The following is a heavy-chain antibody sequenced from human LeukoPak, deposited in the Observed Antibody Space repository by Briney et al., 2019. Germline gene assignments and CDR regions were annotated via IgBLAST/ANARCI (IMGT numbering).Heavy chain of an antibody. D-gene: IGHD3-9*01. Sequence: GGSLRLSCAASGFTFYDYAVHWVRQAPGKGLEWVSGISWNSGSIGYADSVKGRFIISRDNAKNSLYLQMNSLRVEDTALYYCAKENYDILTGYKGYGMDVWGQGTTVTVSS. CDR2: ISWNSGSI. CDR3: AKENYDILTGYKGYGMDV. CDR1: GFTFYDYA. J-gene: IGHJ6*02. V-gene: IGHV3-9*01.